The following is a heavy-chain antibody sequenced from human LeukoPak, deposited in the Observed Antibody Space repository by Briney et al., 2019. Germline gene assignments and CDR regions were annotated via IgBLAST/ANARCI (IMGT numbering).Heavy chain of an antibody. V-gene: IGHV4-59*01. D-gene: IGHD3-16*01. CDR2: IYYSGST. CDR3: ARVRGYVDY. J-gene: IGHJ4*02. CDR1: GGSISSYY. Sequence: SETLSLTCTVSGGSISSYYWSWIRQPPGKGLEWIGYIYYSGSTNYNPSLKSRVTISVDTSKNQFTLKLSSVTAADTAVYYCARVRGYVDYWGQGTLVTVSS.